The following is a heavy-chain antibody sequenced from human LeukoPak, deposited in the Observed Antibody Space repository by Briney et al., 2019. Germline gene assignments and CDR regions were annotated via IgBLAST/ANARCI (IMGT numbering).Heavy chain of an antibody. D-gene: IGHD3-10*01. CDR1: GFTFSRYS. J-gene: IGHJ6*03. CDR2: ISSSTSYI. CDR3: ARDKSLGRYYYGSGSDYYYMDV. V-gene: IGHV3-21*06. Sequence: GGSLRLSCAASGFTFSRYSMNWVRQAPGKGLEWVSSISSSTSYIYYADSVKGRFTISRNNAKNSLYLQMNSLRAEDTAVYYCARDKSLGRYYYGSGSDYYYMDVWGKGTTVTISS.